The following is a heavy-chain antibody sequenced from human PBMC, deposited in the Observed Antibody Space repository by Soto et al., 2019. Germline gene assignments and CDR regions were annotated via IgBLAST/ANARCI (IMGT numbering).Heavy chain of an antibody. Sequence: QVQLQQWGAGLLKPSETLSLTCAVYGGSFSGYYWSWIRQPPGKGLEWIGEINHSGSTNYNPSLRRRVTLSVYASKNQFSLKLSSVSAADTAVYYCARRRYSYHPDKMTTPLKAYYYCMAVWGRGTTVAVFS. CDR1: GGSFSGYY. V-gene: IGHV4-34*01. D-gene: IGHD3-9*01. J-gene: IGHJ6*03. CDR2: INHSGST. CDR3: ARRRYSYHPDKMTTPLKAYYYCMAV.